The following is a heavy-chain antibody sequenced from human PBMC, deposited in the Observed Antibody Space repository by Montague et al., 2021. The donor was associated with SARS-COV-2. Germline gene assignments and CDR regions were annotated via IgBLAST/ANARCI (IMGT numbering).Heavy chain of an antibody. CDR1: GDSITSDSLSRYY. Sequence: SETLSLTCTVSGDSITSDSLSRYYWCWIRQTPWKGLDWIGYISNSGFTHHNPSLMTRVTTSVDTSNNQFSLKLNSVTAAVTAVYYCERVRKDGYGDNSFDYWGQGTLVTVSS. CDR3: ERVRKDGYGDNSFDY. J-gene: IGHJ4*02. CDR2: ISNSGFT. D-gene: IGHD5-24*01. V-gene: IGHV4-61*01.